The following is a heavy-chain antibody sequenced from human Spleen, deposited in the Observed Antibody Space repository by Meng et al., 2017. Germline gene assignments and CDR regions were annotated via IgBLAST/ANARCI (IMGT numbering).Heavy chain of an antibody. Sequence: GQVVQAGAEVKTPGASVKVSCKASGYTFTVYHMHWVRQAPGQGLEWMGRINPNSGVTNYAQKFQGRVTLTRDTSISTAYMELSRLRSDDTAMYYCARDWPKGGGKVTNWFDPWGQGTLVTVSS. D-gene: IGHD4-23*01. CDR2: INPNSGVT. CDR3: ARDWPKGGGKVTNWFDP. V-gene: IGHV1-2*06. J-gene: IGHJ5*02. CDR1: GYTFTVYH.